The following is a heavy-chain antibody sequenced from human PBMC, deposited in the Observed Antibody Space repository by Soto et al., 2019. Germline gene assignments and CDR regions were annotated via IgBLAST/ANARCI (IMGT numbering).Heavy chain of an antibody. CDR1: GFTFSSYA. V-gene: IGHV3-23*01. Sequence: EVHLLESGGGLVQPGGSLRLSCAASGFTFSSYAMNWVRQAPGKGLEWVSVISGSGGSTYYADSVKGRFTISRDNSKNTLYLQMNSLRAEDTAVYYCASRSSGWYFDYWGQGTLVTVSS. CDR2: ISGSGGST. D-gene: IGHD6-19*01. J-gene: IGHJ4*02. CDR3: ASRSSGWYFDY.